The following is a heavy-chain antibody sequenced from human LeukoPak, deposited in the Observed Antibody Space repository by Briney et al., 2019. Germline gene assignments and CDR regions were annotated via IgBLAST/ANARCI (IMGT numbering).Heavy chain of an antibody. D-gene: IGHD3-16*02. J-gene: IGHJ4*02. CDR3: AKGVITFGGVIVFDY. Sequence: RDNSKNTLYLQMNSLRAEDTAVYYCAKGVITFGGVIVFDYWGQGTLVTVSS. V-gene: IGHV3-23*01.